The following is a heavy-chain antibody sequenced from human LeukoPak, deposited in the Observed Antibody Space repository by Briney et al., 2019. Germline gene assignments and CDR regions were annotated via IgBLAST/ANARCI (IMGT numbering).Heavy chain of an antibody. CDR1: GYSFTSYW. CDR3: ARIRQLRYFDWPIRGYFDY. Sequence: GESLNISCKGSGYSFTSYWLSWVRQMPGKGLEWMGRIDPSDSYTNYSPSFQGHVTISADKSISTAYLQWSSLKASDTAMYYCARIRQLRYFDWPIRGYFDYWGQGTLVTVSS. D-gene: IGHD3-9*01. V-gene: IGHV5-10-1*01. CDR2: IDPSDSYT. J-gene: IGHJ4*02.